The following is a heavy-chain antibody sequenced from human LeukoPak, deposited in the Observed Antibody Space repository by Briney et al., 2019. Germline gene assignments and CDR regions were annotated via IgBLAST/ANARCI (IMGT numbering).Heavy chain of an antibody. CDR2: ISAYNGNT. CDR3: ATDLKVVPAAMWFDP. D-gene: IGHD2-2*01. Sequence: GASVKVSCKASGYTFNNYAMNWVRQAPGQGLEWMGWISAYNGNTNYAQKLQGRVTMTTDTSTSTAYMELRSLRSDDTAVYYCATDLKVVPAAMWFDPWGQGTLVTVSS. J-gene: IGHJ5*02. CDR1: GYTFNNYA. V-gene: IGHV1-18*01.